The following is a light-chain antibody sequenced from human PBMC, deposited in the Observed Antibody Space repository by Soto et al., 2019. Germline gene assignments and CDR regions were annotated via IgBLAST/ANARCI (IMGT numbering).Light chain of an antibody. CDR1: SSDVGSYNL. CDR3: CSYAGSSTYV. CDR2: EGS. J-gene: IGLJ1*01. V-gene: IGLV2-23*01. Sequence: QSALTQPASVSGSPGQSITISCTGTSSDVGSYNLVSWYQQHPGKAPKLMIYEGSKRPSGVSNRFSGSTSGNTASLTISGLQDEDEADYSCCSYAGSSTYVFGTGTKVTVL.